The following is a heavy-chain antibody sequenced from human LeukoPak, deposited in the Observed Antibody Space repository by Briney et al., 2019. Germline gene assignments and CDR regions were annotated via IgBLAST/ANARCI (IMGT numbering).Heavy chain of an antibody. J-gene: IGHJ3*01. CDR1: GFTFSGFW. CDR2: INSDGSEG. CDR3: ARSSYSSSSSV. Sequence: GGSLRLSCAVSGFTFSGFWMSWSRQGPGKGLEWVASINSDGSEGYYADVVKGRFTISRDNAKNSLYLQINSLRAKDTAVYYCARSSYSSSSSVWGQGTMVTVSS. D-gene: IGHD6-6*01. V-gene: IGHV3-7*03.